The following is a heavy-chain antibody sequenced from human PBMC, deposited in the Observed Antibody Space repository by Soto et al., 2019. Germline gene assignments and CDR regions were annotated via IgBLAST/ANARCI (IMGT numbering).Heavy chain of an antibody. V-gene: IGHV3-74*01. CDR1: GFTFNTHL. J-gene: IGHJ4*02. D-gene: IGHD1-26*01. Sequence: LRLSCTASGFTFNTHLMHWVRQAPGKGLVWVSRIYFDGITTNYADSVKGRLTVSRDNAKNTVYLHVNTLRDEDTAVYYCARGGAMGVDYWGQGTLVTVSS. CDR3: ARGGAMGVDY. CDR2: IYFDGITT.